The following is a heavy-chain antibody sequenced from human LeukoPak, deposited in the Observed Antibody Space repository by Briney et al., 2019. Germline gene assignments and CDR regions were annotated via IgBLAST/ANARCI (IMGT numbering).Heavy chain of an antibody. D-gene: IGHD6-19*01. CDR2: SRNKANTYTT. CDR1: GFAFSDHY. V-gene: IGHV3-72*01. CDR3: VRAGSGWYD. Sequence: GGSLRLSCAACGFAFSDHYMDWGRQAPGNGLERVGRSRNKANTYTTDYAASVKGRFAISRDDSRASLYLQMNSLKSEDTAVYYCVRAGSGWYDWGQGTLVTVSS. J-gene: IGHJ4*02.